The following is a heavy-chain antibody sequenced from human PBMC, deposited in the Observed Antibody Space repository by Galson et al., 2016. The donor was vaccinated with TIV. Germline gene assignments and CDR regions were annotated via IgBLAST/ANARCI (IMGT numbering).Heavy chain of an antibody. Sequence: SVKVSCKASGYTFTNFYLHWVRQAPGRGLEWMGWINPDSGATKYAQKFQGRVTMTRDTSISTAYMELRRLISDDTAVYYCARVNWARAFDYWGQGTQVTVSS. CDR1: GYTFTNFY. V-gene: IGHV1-2*02. J-gene: IGHJ4*02. CDR2: INPDSGAT. CDR3: ARVNWARAFDY. D-gene: IGHD7-27*01.